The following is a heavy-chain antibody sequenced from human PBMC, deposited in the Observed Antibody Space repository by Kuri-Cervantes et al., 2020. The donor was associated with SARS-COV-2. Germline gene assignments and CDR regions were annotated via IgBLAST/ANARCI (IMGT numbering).Heavy chain of an antibody. V-gene: IGHV4-34*01. D-gene: IGHD6-13*01. CDR1: GGSISSYY. J-gene: IGHJ4*02. Sequence: SETLSLTCTVSGGSISSYYWSWIRQPPGKGLEWIGEINHSGSTNYNPSLKSRVTISVDTSKNQFSLKLSSVTAADTAVYYCARGRIAAAGKTFDYWGQGTLVTVSS. CDR3: ARGRIAAAGKTFDY. CDR2: INHSGST.